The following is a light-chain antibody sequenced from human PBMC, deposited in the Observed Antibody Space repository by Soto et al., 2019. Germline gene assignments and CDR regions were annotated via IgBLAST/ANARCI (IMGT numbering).Light chain of an antibody. CDR2: GAS. CDR1: QSVSSSY. V-gene: IGKV3-20*01. Sequence: EIVLTQSPGTLSLSPGERATLSCRASQSVSSSYLAWYQQKPGQAPRLLIYGASSRATGSPDRFSGSGSGTDFTLTISRLEPEDFAVYYCLQYKTFGQGTKVDIK. CDR3: LQYKT. J-gene: IGKJ1*01.